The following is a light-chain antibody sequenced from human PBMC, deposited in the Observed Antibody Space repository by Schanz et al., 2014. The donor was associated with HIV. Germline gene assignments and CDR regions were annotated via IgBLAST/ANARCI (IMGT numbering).Light chain of an antibody. Sequence: QSALTQPPSASGSPGQSVTISCTGTSSDVGGYNYVSWYQQHPGKAPKLIIYDVSNRPSGISYRFSGSKSGNTASLTISGLQAEDEGDYYCSSYRSSGNLFVFRTGTKLTVL. J-gene: IGLJ1*01. V-gene: IGLV2-14*03. CDR1: SSDVGGYNY. CDR3: SSYRSSGNLFV. CDR2: DVS.